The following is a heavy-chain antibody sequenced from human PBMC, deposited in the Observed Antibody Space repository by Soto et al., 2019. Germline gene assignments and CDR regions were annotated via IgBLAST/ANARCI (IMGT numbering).Heavy chain of an antibody. CDR2: IGTAGDT. D-gene: IGHD2-15*01. CDR3: ARALAASYYYGMDV. V-gene: IGHV3-13*01. Sequence: EVQLVESGGGLVQPGGSLRLSCAASGFTFSSYDMHWVRQATGKGLEWVSAIGTAGDTYYPGSVKGRFTISRENAKNSLYLQMNSLRAGDTAVYYCARALAASYYYGMDVWGQGTTVTVSS. CDR1: GFTFSSYD. J-gene: IGHJ6*02.